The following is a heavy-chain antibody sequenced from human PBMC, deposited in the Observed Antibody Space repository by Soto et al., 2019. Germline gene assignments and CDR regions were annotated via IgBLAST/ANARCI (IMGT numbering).Heavy chain of an antibody. CDR3: ARFYGRYYFDY. J-gene: IGHJ4*02. D-gene: IGHD3-10*01. CDR2: IYYSGST. Sequence: PSETLSLTCTVSGVSLSRYYWSWIRQPPGKGLEWIGDIYYSGSTDYNPSLKSRVTISVDTSKNQFSLKLSSVTAADTAVYYCARFYGRYYFDYWGQGTLVNVSS. V-gene: IGHV4-59*01. CDR1: GVSLSRYY.